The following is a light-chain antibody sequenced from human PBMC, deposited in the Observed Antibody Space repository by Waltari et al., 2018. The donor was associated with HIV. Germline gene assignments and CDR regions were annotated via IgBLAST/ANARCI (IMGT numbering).Light chain of an antibody. CDR2: WAS. CDR3: QQYFNTPYT. Sequence: DIVMTQSPDSLTVSLGERATINCKSNQTLFYSSNKKNYLAWYQQKPRQPPKWLIYWASSRESGVPERFIGSGSVTNFSLTITSLQAEDVAIYYCQQYFNTPYTFGRGTKVEI. V-gene: IGKV4-1*01. J-gene: IGKJ2*01. CDR1: QTLFYSSNKKNY.